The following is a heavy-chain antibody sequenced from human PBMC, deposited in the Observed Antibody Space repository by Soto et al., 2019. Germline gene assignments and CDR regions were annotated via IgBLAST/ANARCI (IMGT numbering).Heavy chain of an antibody. CDR1: GGTFSSYA. J-gene: IGHJ6*02. V-gene: IGHV1-69*13. CDR2: IIPIFGTA. D-gene: IGHD3-9*01. Sequence: ASVKVSCKASGGTFSSYAISWVRQAPGQGLEWMGGIIPIFGTANYAQKFQGRVTITADESTSTAYMELSSLRSEDTAVYYCARGKYDILTGYKKGHYYYGMEVSGQGTTVTVSS. CDR3: ARGKYDILTGYKKGHYYYGMEV.